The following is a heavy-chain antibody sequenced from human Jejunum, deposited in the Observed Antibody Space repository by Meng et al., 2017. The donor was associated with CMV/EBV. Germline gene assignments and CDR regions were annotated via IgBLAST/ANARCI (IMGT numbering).Heavy chain of an antibody. CDR3: ARDLRFLGRCYGMAV. CDR1: YTVTGHY. D-gene: IGHD3-3*01. Sequence: YTVTGHYIHGVRQAPGQGLEWMGWITPDSGGTNYAQKFPGRVTMTWDTSINTAYMELGRLTSDDTAVYYCARDLRFLGRCYGMAVWGQGTTVTVSS. V-gene: IGHV1-2*02. CDR2: ITPDSGGT. J-gene: IGHJ6*02.